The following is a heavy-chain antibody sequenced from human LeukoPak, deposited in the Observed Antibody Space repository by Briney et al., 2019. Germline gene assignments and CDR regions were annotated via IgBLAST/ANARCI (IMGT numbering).Heavy chain of an antibody. CDR3: ARPRDGYGGNHHDAIDI. CDR2: ISFNGRST. J-gene: IGHJ3*02. CDR1: GFTFSSYA. Sequence: PGGSLRLSCAASGFTFSSYAMHWVRQAPGKGLEYVSVISFNGRSTYYANSVKGRFTISRDNSKNTLYPQMGSLRAEDMAVYYCARPRDGYGGNHHDAIDIWGQGTMVTVSS. V-gene: IGHV3-64*01. D-gene: IGHD4-23*01.